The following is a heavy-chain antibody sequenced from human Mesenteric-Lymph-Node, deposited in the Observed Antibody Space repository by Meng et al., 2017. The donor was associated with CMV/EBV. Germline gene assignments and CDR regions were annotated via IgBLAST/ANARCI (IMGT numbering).Heavy chain of an antibody. Sequence: SETLSLTCTVSGGSISSSSYYWGWIRQPPGKGLEWIGSIYYSGSTYYNPSLKSRVTISVDTSKNQFSLNLTSVTAADTAMYYCARGESGYYYAMDVWGQGTTVTVSS. V-gene: IGHV4-39*07. CDR1: GGSISSSSYY. J-gene: IGHJ6*02. CDR2: IYYSGST. CDR3: ARGESGYYYAMDV.